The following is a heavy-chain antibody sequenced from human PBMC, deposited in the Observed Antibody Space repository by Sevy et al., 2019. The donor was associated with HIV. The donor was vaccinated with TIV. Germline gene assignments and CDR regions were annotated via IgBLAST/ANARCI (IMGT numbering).Heavy chain of an antibody. V-gene: IGHV3-21*06. CDR1: GVSLNTYS. Sequence: GGSLRLSCAASGVSLNTYSMNWVRQAPGKGLEWVSSISDTSGYIFYADSVKGRFTISRDNARNSLYLQMYSLRAEDTAVYYCARDAGSGWQKYFQQWGQGTLVTVSS. D-gene: IGHD6-19*01. J-gene: IGHJ1*01. CDR3: ARDAGSGWQKYFQQ. CDR2: ISDTSGYI.